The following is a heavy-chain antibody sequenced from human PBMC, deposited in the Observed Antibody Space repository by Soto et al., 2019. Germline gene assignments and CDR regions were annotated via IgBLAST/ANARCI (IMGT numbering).Heavy chain of an antibody. CDR2: IKQDGSEK. V-gene: IGHV3-7*05. Sequence: GGSLRLSCAASGFTFNSYWMTWVRQAPGKGLEWVANIKQDGSEKYYVDSVRGRFTIFRDNAKNSLDLQMNSLGVEDTAVYYSARDWAGDFDYWGQGTLVTVSS. D-gene: IGHD3-10*01. CDR1: GFTFNSYW. CDR3: ARDWAGDFDY. J-gene: IGHJ4*02.